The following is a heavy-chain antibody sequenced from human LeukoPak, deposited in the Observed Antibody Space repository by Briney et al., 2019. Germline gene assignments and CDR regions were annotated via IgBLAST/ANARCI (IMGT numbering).Heavy chain of an antibody. V-gene: IGHV3-74*01. D-gene: IGHD4-11*01. CDR1: GFTLSNHW. J-gene: IGHJ5*02. Sequence: GGSLRLSCAASGFTLSNHWMYWVRQAPGKGLVWVSRIASDGITTNYADSVKGRFTISRDNAKNTLYLQMNSLRAEDTAVYYCARSLPTAVNCFDPWGQGTLVTVSS. CDR3: ARSLPTAVNCFDP. CDR2: IASDGITT.